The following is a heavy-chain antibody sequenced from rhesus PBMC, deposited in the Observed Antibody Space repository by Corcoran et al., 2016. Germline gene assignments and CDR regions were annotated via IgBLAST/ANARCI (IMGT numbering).Heavy chain of an antibody. D-gene: IGHD4-29*01. Sequence: QLQLQELGPGLVKPSETLSLTCAVSGYSISSGYGWTWIRQPPGKGLQWIGYISYRGSTSYNPSLKSRVTISRDTSKNQFSLKLSSVTAADTAVYYCARDPYGSSYYFDYWGQGVLVTVSS. CDR2: ISYRGST. J-gene: IGHJ4*01. V-gene: IGHV4-122*02. CDR3: ARDPYGSSYYFDY. CDR1: GYSISSGYG.